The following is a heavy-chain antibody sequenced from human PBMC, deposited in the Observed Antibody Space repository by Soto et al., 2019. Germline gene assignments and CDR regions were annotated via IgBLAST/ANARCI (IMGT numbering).Heavy chain of an antibody. CDR3: ARDWSSQYRYDSSGFDY. CDR1: GFTFTTYW. V-gene: IGHV3-7*05. J-gene: IGHJ4*02. CDR2: IKQDGSDT. D-gene: IGHD3-22*01. Sequence: EVQLVESGGGMVQPGGSLRLSCAASGFTFTTYWMSWVRQATGKGLEWVGNIKQDGSDTNYVDSVKGRFTISRDNAKNSLYLQMSSLRAEDTAVYFCARDWSSQYRYDSSGFDYWGQGTLVTVSS.